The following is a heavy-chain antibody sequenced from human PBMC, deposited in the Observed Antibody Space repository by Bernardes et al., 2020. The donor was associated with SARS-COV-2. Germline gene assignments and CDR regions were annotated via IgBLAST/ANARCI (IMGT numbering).Heavy chain of an antibody. CDR3: ATYSSSWYDYYYGMDV. Sequence: ASVKVSCKASGYTFTGYYMHWVRQAPGQGLEWMGWINPNSGGTNYAQKFQGRVTMTRDTSISTAYMELSRLRSDDTAVYYCATYSSSWYDYYYGMDVWGQGTTVTVSS. D-gene: IGHD6-13*01. CDR1: GYTFTGYY. V-gene: IGHV1-2*02. CDR2: INPNSGGT. J-gene: IGHJ6*02.